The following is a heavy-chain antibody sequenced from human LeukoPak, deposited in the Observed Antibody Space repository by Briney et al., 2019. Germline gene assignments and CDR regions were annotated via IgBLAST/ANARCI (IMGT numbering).Heavy chain of an antibody. CDR1: GFTFSSYA. V-gene: IGHV3-33*08. J-gene: IGHJ4*02. CDR2: IWYDGSDK. Sequence: PGGSLRLSCAASGFTFSSYAMHWVRQAPGKGLEWVAIIWYDGSDKYYADSVRGRFAISRDNSKNTLYLQMNSLRGEDSAIYHCAKGQELDDGVFDSWGQGTLVTVSS. D-gene: IGHD1-1*01. CDR3: AKGQELDDGVFDS.